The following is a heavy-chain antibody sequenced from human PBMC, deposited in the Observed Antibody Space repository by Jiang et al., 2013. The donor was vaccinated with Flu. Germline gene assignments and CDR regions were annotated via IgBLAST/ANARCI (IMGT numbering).Heavy chain of an antibody. Sequence: ISGSGTSTYYADSVKGRFTVSRDNSKNTVYVQLNSLRAEDTAVYYCAKDFYGSGPGYFDYWGQGTLVTVSS. CDR3: AKDFYGSGPGYFDY. D-gene: IGHD3-10*01. CDR2: ISGSGTST. V-gene: IGHV3-23*01. J-gene: IGHJ4*02.